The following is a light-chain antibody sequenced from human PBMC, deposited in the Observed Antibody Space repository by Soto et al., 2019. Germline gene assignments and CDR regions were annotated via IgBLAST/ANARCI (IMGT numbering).Light chain of an antibody. CDR3: QQSYSTLRT. J-gene: IGKJ1*01. CDR2: AAS. CDR1: QSISNS. V-gene: IGKV1-39*01. Sequence: DIQMTQSPSSLSASVGDRVTITCRASQSISNSLNWYQQNPGKAPKLLMYAASSLQSGVPSRFSGSGSGTDFTLTISSLQPEDFATYYCQQSYSTLRTFGQGTKVEIK.